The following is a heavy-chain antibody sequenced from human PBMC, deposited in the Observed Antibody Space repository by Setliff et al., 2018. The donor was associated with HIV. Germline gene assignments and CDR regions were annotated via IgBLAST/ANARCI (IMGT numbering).Heavy chain of an antibody. CDR2: MNPNSGNT. CDR1: GYTFTSYD. CDR3: ARASGNYYGSGSYYNWFDP. D-gene: IGHD3-10*01. Sequence: ASVTVSCKASGYTFTSYDINWVRQATGQGLEWMGWMNPNSGNTGYAQKFQGRVTITRNTSISTAYMELSSLRSEDTAVFYCARASGNYYGSGSYYNWFDPWGQGTLVTVSS. J-gene: IGHJ5*02. V-gene: IGHV1-8*03.